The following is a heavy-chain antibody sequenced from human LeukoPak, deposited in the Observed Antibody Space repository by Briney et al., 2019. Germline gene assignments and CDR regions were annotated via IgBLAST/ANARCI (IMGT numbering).Heavy chain of an antibody. CDR2: MYYSGST. V-gene: IGHV4-59*12. J-gene: IGHJ4*02. Sequence: SETLSLTCTVPGGYISNYYWSWIRQPPGKGLERIGYMYYSGSTNYNPSLKRRVPISVDTSKNHFSLKLSSVTATDTAVYYCGCYNYNLSLKRRVTISLGTSKYLFSLVLSSVEPSVPGGHCRSILYSGSWDSGSFVLCHYWGQGTLVSVSS. D-gene: IGHD5-24*01. CDR3: GCYNYNLSLKRRVTISLGTSKYLFSLVLSSVEPSVPGGHCRSILYSGSWDSGSFVLCHY. CDR1: GGYISNYY.